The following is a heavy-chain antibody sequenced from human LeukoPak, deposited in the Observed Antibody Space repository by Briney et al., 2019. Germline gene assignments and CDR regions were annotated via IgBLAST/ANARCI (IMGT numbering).Heavy chain of an antibody. Sequence: KPSETLSLTCTVSGGSISSYYWSWIRQPPGKGLEWIGYIYYSGSTNYNPSLKSRVTISVDTSKNQFSLKLSSVTAADTAVYYCARRERDGYNQNWFDPWGQGTLVTVSS. D-gene: IGHD5-24*01. CDR2: IYYSGST. V-gene: IGHV4-59*08. CDR1: GGSISSYY. CDR3: ARRERDGYNQNWFDP. J-gene: IGHJ5*02.